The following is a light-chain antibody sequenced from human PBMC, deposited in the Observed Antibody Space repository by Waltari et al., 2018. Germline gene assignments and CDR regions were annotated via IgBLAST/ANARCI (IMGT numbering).Light chain of an antibody. Sequence: DFQMAQPPSSLSASVGGRVTITCRASQGISNYLAWYQQKPGKVPKLLIYSASSLQSGVPARFSGSGSGTDFTLTISSLLPEDFATYYCQKYNSPPFTFGPGTKVDIK. CDR1: QGISNY. V-gene: IGKV1-27*01. J-gene: IGKJ3*01. CDR3: QKYNSPPFT. CDR2: SAS.